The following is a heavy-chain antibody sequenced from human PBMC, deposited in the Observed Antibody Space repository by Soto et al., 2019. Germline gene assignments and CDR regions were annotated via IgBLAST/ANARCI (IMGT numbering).Heavy chain of an antibody. V-gene: IGHV4-34*01. D-gene: IGHD1-1*01. CDR2: MSHSGGT. Sequence: QVQLQQWGAGLLKPSETLSLTCAVYGGFVSSGSYYWSWIRQPPGKGLEWIGEMSHSGGTHFNPSLKSRGTISVDTTMNQFSLKVSSVPAADTALYYCARVERGTATTVVDAFDIWGPGTMVTVSS. J-gene: IGHJ3*02. CDR1: GGFVSSGSYY. CDR3: ARVERGTATTVVDAFDI.